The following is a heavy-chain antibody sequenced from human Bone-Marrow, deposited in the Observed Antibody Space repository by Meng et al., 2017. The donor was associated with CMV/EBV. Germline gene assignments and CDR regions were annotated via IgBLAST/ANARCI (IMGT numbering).Heavy chain of an antibody. CDR3: ARVRRVAERWLQPDAFDI. J-gene: IGHJ3*02. Sequence: SETLSLTCTVSGGSVSSGSYYWSWIRQPPGKGLEWIGYIYYSGSTNYNPSLKSRVTISVDTSKNQFSLKLSSVTAADTAVYYCARVRRVAERWLQPDAFDIWGQGPIVTV. V-gene: IGHV4-61*01. CDR1: GGSVSSGSYY. D-gene: IGHD5-24*01. CDR2: IYYSGST.